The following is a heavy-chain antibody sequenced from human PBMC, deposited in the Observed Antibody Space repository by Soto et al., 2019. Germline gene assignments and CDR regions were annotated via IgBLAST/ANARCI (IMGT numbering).Heavy chain of an antibody. D-gene: IGHD1-26*01. V-gene: IGHV4-4*02. Sequence: QVQLQESGPGLVKPSGTLSLTCAVSGASIRSNNRWSWVRQPPGKGLEWIGEIFHSGSTNYNPSLKTRLTISVGESKNQFSLKLSSVTAADTAVYYCARVYSGSYSDSWGRGTLVTVSS. CDR1: GASIRSNNR. CDR3: ARVYSGSYSDS. J-gene: IGHJ4*02. CDR2: IFHSGST.